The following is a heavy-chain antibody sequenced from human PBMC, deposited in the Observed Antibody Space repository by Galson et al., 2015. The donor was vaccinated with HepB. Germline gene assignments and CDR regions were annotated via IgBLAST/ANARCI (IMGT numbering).Heavy chain of an antibody. D-gene: IGHD1-26*01. CDR1: GFTFSSYG. J-gene: IGHJ4*02. V-gene: IGHV3-33*08. CDR2: IWYDGSNK. Sequence: SLRLSCAASGFTFSSYGMHWVRQAPGKGLEWVAVIWYDGSNKYYADSVKGRFTISRDNSKNTLYLQMNSLRAEDTAVYYCARDLLDSGYFDYWGQGTLVTVSS. CDR3: ARDLLDSGYFDY.